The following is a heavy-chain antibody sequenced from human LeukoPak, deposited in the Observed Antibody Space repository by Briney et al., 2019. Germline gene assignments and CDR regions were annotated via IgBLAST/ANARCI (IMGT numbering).Heavy chain of an antibody. CDR3: AREKKYCSTASCLDY. CDR2: IYYSGST. CDR1: GDSLNTYY. D-gene: IGHD2-2*01. Sequence: SSETLSLTCTVSGDSLNTYYWAWIRQPPGKGLEWIGYIYYSGSTYYSPSLSSRLTISVDTSKNQISLKLSSVTAADTAVYYCAREKKYCSTASCLDYWGQGTLVTVSS. V-gene: IGHV4-30-4*08. J-gene: IGHJ4*02.